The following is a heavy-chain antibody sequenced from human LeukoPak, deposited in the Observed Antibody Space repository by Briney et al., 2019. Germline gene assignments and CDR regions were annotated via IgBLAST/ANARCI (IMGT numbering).Heavy chain of an antibody. CDR3: AKGITMIVVVNYFDY. J-gene: IGHJ4*02. D-gene: IGHD3-22*01. Sequence: GGSLRLSCAASGFTFSSYGMHWVRQAPGKGLEWVSAISGSGGRTYYADSVKGRFTISRDNSKNTLYLQMNSLRAEDTAVYYCAKGITMIVVVNYFDYWGQGTLVTVSS. CDR1: GFTFSSYG. V-gene: IGHV3-23*01. CDR2: ISGSGGRT.